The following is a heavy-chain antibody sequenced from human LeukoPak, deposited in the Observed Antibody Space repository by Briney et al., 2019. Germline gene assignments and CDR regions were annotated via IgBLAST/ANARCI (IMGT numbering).Heavy chain of an antibody. CDR2: VKSKTDGGTT. D-gene: IGHD3-10*01. V-gene: IGHV3-15*01. Sequence: GGSLRLSCAASGFTFSNAWMRWARRAPGNGLEWDGCVKSKTDGGTTDYTAPVNGRFSISRDDSLNTLYLQMNTLKAEDTAVYYCATYNYGSFFYGTIRYWGQGTLVTVSS. CDR3: ATYNYGSFFYGTIRY. J-gene: IGHJ4*02. CDR1: GFTFSNAW.